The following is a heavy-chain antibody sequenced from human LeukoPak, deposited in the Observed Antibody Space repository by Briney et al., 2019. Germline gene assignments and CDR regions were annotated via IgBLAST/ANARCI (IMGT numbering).Heavy chain of an antibody. Sequence: SETLSLTCTVSGGSISSYYWSWIRQPPGKGLEWIGYIYYSGSTNYNPSLKSRVTISIDTSKNQFSLHLSSVTAADTAVYYCARELANFDSSGYYYDWFDPWGQGTLVTVSS. D-gene: IGHD3-22*01. CDR1: GGSISSYY. CDR2: IYYSGST. CDR3: ARELANFDSSGYYYDWFDP. V-gene: IGHV4-59*01. J-gene: IGHJ5*02.